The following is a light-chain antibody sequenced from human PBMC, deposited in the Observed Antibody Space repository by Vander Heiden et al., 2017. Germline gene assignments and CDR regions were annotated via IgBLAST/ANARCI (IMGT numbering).Light chain of an antibody. CDR1: QSVSSN. CDR2: GAS. CDR3: QQYNNWPPWT. V-gene: IGKV3-15*01. Sequence: EIVMTQSPATLSVSKGERATLSCRASQSVSSNLAWYQQKPGQPPRLVIYGASTRTTGIPARFSGSESGTEFTLTISSLQSEDFAVYYCQQYNNWPPWTFGQGTKVEIK. J-gene: IGKJ1*01.